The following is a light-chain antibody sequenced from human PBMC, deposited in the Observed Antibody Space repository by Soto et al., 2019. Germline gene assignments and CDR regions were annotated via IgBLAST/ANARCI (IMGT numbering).Light chain of an antibody. V-gene: IGKV1-5*03. CDR3: RQYNSYFRT. CDR1: QSISSW. J-gene: IGKJ1*01. CDR2: EAS. Sequence: DIQMTQSPSTLSASVGDRVTITCRASQSISSWLAWYQQTPGKAPKLLIYEASRLEIGVPSRFSGSGSGTEFTLTISSMQPDDFATYYCRQYNSYFRTFGQGTKVDIK.